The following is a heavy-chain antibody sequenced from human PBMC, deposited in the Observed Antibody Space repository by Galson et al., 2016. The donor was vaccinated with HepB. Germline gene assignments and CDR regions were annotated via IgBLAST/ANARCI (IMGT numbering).Heavy chain of an antibody. D-gene: IGHD1-1*01. Sequence: SLRLSCAASGLTFGDYAMSWVRQAPGKGLEWVSGINWNGGTTSYAESVKGRFTISRDNAKKSLYLQMNSLRAEDTALYYCARDGNWNRGMDVWGQGTTVTVSS. CDR3: ARDGNWNRGMDV. CDR2: INWNGGTT. V-gene: IGHV3-20*04. J-gene: IGHJ6*02. CDR1: GLTFGDYA.